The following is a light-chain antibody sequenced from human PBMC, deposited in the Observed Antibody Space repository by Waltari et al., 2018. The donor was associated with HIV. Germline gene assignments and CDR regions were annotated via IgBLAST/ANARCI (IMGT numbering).Light chain of an antibody. CDR1: QSIRNY. J-gene: IGKJ4*02. V-gene: IGKV1-39*01. CDR2: AAS. CDR3: EPRYSTPGP. Sequence: DIQITQSPSSLSASVEDRVTITRRARQSIRNYLNWYQQKPGKAPKLLIYAASSLQTGVPSRCSGSGYGTDYSLPISSVRTEDSAAYCSEPRYSTPGPFGGGTKVDIK.